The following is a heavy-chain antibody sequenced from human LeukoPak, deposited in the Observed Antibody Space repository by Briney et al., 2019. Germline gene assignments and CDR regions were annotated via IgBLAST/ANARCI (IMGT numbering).Heavy chain of an antibody. V-gene: IGHV3-7*01. CDR1: EFSFRSYW. Sequence: PGGSLRLSCVGSEFSFRSYWMSWVRQTPGKGLEWVAKIKADGGEKDHVASVKGRSTISRDNAKNSLYLQMNSLRVEDTAVYYCARGGATRPDFWGQGTLVTVSS. CDR2: IKADGGEK. D-gene: IGHD1-26*01. CDR3: ARGGATRPDF. J-gene: IGHJ4*02.